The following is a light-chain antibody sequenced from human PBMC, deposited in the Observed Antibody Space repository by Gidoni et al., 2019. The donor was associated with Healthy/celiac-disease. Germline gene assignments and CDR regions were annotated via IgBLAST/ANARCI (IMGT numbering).Light chain of an antibody. Sequence: DIQMTHSPSTLSASVGDRVTITCRASQSISSWLAWYQQKPGKAPKLLIYKASSLESGVPSRFSGSGSGTEFTLTISSLQPDDFATYYCQQYNSYPGTFXQXTKVEIK. V-gene: IGKV1-5*03. CDR3: QQYNSYPGT. CDR1: QSISSW. CDR2: KAS. J-gene: IGKJ1*01.